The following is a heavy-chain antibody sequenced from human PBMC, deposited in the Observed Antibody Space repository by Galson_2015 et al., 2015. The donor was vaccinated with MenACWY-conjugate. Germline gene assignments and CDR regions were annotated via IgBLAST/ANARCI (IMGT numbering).Heavy chain of an antibody. Sequence: SESLSLTCTVSGGSISSYYWSWIRQPPGKGLEWIGYIYYSGSTNYNPSLKSRVTISVDTSKNQFSLKLSSVTAADTAVYYCARDRRHGSGSYYNNPWFDPWGQGTLVTVSS. CDR3: ARDRRHGSGSYYNNPWFDP. D-gene: IGHD3-10*01. CDR2: IYYSGST. CDR1: GGSISSYY. V-gene: IGHV4-59*01. J-gene: IGHJ5*02.